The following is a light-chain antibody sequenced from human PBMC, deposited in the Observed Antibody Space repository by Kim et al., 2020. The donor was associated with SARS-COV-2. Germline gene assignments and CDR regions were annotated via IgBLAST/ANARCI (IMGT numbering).Light chain of an antibody. J-gene: IGKJ4*01. CDR2: KVS. CDR3: MQCTHWPLT. V-gene: IGKV2-30*02. Sequence: VVMTQSPVSPPVTLGQPASISCRSSESLVHSDGNTYLNWFQQRPGQSPRRLIYKVSNRDSGVPDRFSGSGSGTDFTLKISRVEAEDVGVYYCMQCTHWPLTFGGGTKVDIK. CDR1: ESLVHSDGNTY.